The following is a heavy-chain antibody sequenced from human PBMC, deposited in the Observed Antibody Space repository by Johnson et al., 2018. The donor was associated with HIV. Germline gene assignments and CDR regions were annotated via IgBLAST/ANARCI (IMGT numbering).Heavy chain of an antibody. D-gene: IGHD3-22*01. CDR2: ISYDGNNK. V-gene: IGHV3-30-3*01. Sequence: QAQLVESGGGVVQPGRSLRLSCAASGFIFSTYGMHWVRQAPGRGLEWVAIISYDGNNKDYADSVKGRFTISRDNSKNMLYLQMKSLRAEDTAVYYCVRDGNYYDRSGYRVDAFDVWGQGTMVTVSS. CDR3: VRDGNYYDRSGYRVDAFDV. J-gene: IGHJ3*01. CDR1: GFIFSTYG.